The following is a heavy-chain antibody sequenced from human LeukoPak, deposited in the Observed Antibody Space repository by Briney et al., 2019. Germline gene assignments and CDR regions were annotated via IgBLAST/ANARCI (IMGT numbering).Heavy chain of an antibody. Sequence: GGSLRLSCAASGLTFSSYGMHWVRQAPGKGLEWVAVIWYDGSNKYYADSVKGRFTISRDNSKNTLYLQMNSLRAEDTAVYYCASEDHRGSYYYYGMDVWGQGTTVTVSS. CDR1: GLTFSSYG. D-gene: IGHD1-26*01. CDR3: ASEDHRGSYYYYGMDV. V-gene: IGHV3-33*01. CDR2: IWYDGSNK. J-gene: IGHJ6*02.